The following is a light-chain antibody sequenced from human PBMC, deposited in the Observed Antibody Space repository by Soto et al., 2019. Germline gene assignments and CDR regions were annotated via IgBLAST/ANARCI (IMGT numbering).Light chain of an antibody. Sequence: QSVLTQPPSVSGTPGQRVTISCSGSSSNIGGNTVNWYQQLPGTAPKLLIYSNDHRPSGVPDRFSGSKSGTSASLAISGLQSDDEADYYCSSWDGSLNGWVFGGGTKLTVL. V-gene: IGLV1-44*01. CDR3: SSWDGSLNGWV. CDR1: SSNIGGNT. CDR2: SND. J-gene: IGLJ3*02.